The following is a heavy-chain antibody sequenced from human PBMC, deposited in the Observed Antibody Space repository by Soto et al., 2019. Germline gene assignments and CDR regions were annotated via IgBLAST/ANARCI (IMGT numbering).Heavy chain of an antibody. V-gene: IGHV4-39*01. CDR2: AAYSGGT. CDR1: GGSIANNNYF. CDR3: AKVVVGATSNRDLDS. D-gene: IGHD2-15*01. Sequence: SETLSLTCTVSGGSIANNNYFWGWVRQPPGKGLEWIGSAAYSGGTYKNPSLTSRVTVSVDTSKNQFSLKLTSVTAADTAVYYCAKVVVGATSNRDLDSWGKGPLVTLSS. J-gene: IGHJ4*02.